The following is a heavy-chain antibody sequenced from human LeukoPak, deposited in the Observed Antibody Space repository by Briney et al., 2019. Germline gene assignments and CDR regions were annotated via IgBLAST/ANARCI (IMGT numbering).Heavy chain of an antibody. V-gene: IGHV1-18*01. CDR3: ARDRVAAAGSKGAFDI. CDR2: ISAYNGNT. CDR1: GYTFTSYG. J-gene: IGHJ3*02. D-gene: IGHD6-13*01. Sequence: ASVKVSCKASGYTFTSYGISWVRQAPGQGLEWMGWISAYNGNTNYAQKLQGRVTMTTDTSTSTAYMELRSLRSEDTAVYYCARDRVAAAGSKGAFDIWGQGTMVTVSS.